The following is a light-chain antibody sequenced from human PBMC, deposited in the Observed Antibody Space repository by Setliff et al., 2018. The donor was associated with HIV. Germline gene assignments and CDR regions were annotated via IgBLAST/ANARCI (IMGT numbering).Light chain of an antibody. CDR1: SSDIGSYDL. Sequence: QSALTQPASVSGSLGQSITISCTGTSSDIGSYDLVSWYQQHPGEVPKLIIYEVSKRPSGISNRFSGSKSANTAPLTISGLQSEDEADYYCCSYAASRTLLFGGGTKVTVL. CDR2: EVS. CDR3: CSYAASRTLL. J-gene: IGLJ2*01. V-gene: IGLV2-23*02.